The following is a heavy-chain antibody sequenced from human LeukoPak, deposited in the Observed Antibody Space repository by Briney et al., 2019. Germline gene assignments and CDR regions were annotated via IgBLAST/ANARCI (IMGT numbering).Heavy chain of an antibody. Sequence: GGSLRLSCAVSGITLSNYDMSWIRQAPGKGLEWVSYSSSSGSTIYYADSVKGRFAISRDNAKNSLYLQMNSLRAEDTAVYYCARRRDFIDYWGQGTLVTVSS. D-gene: IGHD3/OR15-3a*01. J-gene: IGHJ4*02. CDR2: SSSSGSTI. V-gene: IGHV3-11*01. CDR1: GITLSNYD. CDR3: ARRRDFIDY.